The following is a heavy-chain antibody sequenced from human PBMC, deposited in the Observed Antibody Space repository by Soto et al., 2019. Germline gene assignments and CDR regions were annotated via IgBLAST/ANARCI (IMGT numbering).Heavy chain of an antibody. J-gene: IGHJ5*01. CDR2: IKIKTDGGTT. CDR3: TTDPYTTMLVARFDS. Sequence: PCCSLLLSCAASCVTFMNAWINCVHQSPGNGVEWYGRIKIKTDGGTTDYAAPVKGRFAISRDDSKNMVYLQMNSLKTEDTRISYSTTDPYTTMLVARFDSWGHGTRVT. V-gene: IGHV3-15*07. CDR1: CVTFMNAW. D-gene: IGHD3-22*01.